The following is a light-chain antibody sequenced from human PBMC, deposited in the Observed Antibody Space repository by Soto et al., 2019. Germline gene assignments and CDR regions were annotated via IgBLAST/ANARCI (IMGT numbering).Light chain of an antibody. Sequence: SYDLTQPPSVSVSPGQTASIICSGDKLGDKYACWYQQKPGQSPVLVIYQDNKRPSGIPERFSGSNSGNTATLTISGTQAMDEADYYCQAWDSSTGVFGGGTKVTVL. CDR2: QDN. CDR3: QAWDSSTGV. CDR1: KLGDKY. J-gene: IGLJ2*01. V-gene: IGLV3-1*01.